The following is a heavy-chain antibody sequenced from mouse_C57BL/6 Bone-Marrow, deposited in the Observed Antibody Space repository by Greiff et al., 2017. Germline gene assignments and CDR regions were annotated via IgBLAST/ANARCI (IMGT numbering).Heavy chain of an antibody. CDR2: LSDGGSYT. J-gene: IGHJ2*01. V-gene: IGHV5-4*03. CDR3: ARLRLDY. Sequence: EVKLVESGGGLVKPGGSLKLSCAASGFTFSSYAMSWVRQTPEKRLEWVATLSDGGSYTYYPDNVKGRFTISRDNAKINLYLQMSHLKSEDTAMYYCARLRLDYWGQGTTLTVSS. CDR1: GFTFSSYA.